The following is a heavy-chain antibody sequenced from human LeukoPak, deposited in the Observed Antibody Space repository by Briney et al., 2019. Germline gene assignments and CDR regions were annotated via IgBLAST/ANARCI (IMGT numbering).Heavy chain of an antibody. D-gene: IGHD2-15*01. CDR1: GGTFSSYA. V-gene: IGHV1-69*04. Sequence: SVKVSCKASGGTFSSYAISWVRQAPGQGLEWMGRIIPILGIANYAQKFQGRVTITADKSTSTAYMELSGLRSEDTAVYYCASRYGSGHYYYYGMDVWGQGTTVTVSS. CDR3: ASRYGSGHYYYYGMDV. CDR2: IIPILGIA. J-gene: IGHJ6*02.